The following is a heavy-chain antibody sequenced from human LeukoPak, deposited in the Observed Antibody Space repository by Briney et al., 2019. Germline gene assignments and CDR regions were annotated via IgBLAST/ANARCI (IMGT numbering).Heavy chain of an antibody. J-gene: IGHJ5*02. Sequence: ASVKVSCKAFGYTFTSYYIHWVRQAPGQGLEWMGIINPSGGSTTYAQKFQGRVTMTRDVSTRTLYMELSSLRSEDTAFYYCARVGDYSPRGWFDPWGQGTLVTVSS. CDR3: ARVGDYSPRGWFDP. V-gene: IGHV1-46*01. D-gene: IGHD4-11*01. CDR2: INPSGGST. CDR1: GYTFTSYY.